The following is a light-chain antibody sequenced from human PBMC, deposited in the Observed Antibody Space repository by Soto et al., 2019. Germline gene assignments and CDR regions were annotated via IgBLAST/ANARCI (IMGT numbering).Light chain of an antibody. CDR2: EVT. V-gene: IGLV2-14*01. CDR1: RSDVGAYNY. CDR3: SSFTSRFTFV. J-gene: IGLJ1*01. Sequence: QSVLAQPASVSGSPGQSIAISCTGTRSDVGAYNYVSWYQQHPGKAPKLMISEVTNRPSGVSDRFSGSKSGNTASLTISVIQAEDEADYYCSSFTSRFTFVFGTATKVTVL.